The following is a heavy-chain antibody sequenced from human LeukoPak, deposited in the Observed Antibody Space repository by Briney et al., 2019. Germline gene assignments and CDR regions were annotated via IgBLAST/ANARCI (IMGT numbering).Heavy chain of an antibody. V-gene: IGHV1-3*03. CDR3: ARGSAPFRYYDFWSGYSVWFDP. J-gene: IGHJ5*02. Sequence: GASVKVSCKASGYTFTSYAMHWVRQAPGQRLEWMGWINAGNGNTKYSQEFQGRVTITRDTSASTAYMELSSLRSEDMAVYYCARGSAPFRYYDFWSGYSVWFDPWGQGTLVTVSS. CDR2: INAGNGNT. CDR1: GYTFTSYA. D-gene: IGHD3-3*01.